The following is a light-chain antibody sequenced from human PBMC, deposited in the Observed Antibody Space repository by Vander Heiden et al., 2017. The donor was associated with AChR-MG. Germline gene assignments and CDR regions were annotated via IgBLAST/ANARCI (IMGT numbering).Light chain of an antibody. J-gene: IGKJ1*01. V-gene: IGKV4-1*01. CDR3: QQYDSTPRT. CDR2: WAS. Sequence: DLVMNQSPDSLAVSLGDRATINCKSSQSVLYSSNNKNYLAWYQQKPGQPPKLLIYWASTRESGVPDRFSGSGSGTDFTLTISSLQAEDVAVYYCQQYDSTPRTFGQGTKVEIK. CDR1: QSVLYSSNNKNY.